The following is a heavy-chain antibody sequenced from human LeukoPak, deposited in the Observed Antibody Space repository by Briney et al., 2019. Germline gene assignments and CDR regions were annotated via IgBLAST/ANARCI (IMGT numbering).Heavy chain of an antibody. CDR1: GGSINTVGNY. Sequence: SETLSLTCTVSGGSINTVGNYWTWVRQYPGKGLEWIGNIYYSGNTYYNPSLNSRLTISVDTSKNQFSLRLDSVTAADTAVYYCARVDTMVRGVINWFDPWGQGTLVIVSS. D-gene: IGHD3-10*01. CDR2: IYYSGNT. V-gene: IGHV4-31*03. J-gene: IGHJ5*02. CDR3: ARVDTMVRGVINWFDP.